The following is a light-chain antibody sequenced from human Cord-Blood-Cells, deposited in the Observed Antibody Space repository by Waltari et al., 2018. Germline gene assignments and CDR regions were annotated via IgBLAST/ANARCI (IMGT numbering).Light chain of an antibody. CDR2: DVS. CDR3: SSYTSSGTVV. V-gene: IGLV2-14*01. Sequence: QSALTQPASVSGSPGQSITISCTGTSSDVGGSNYVSWYQQHPRKAPKLIIYDVSNRPAGVSNLFSGSKSGNTASLTISGLQAEDEADYYCSSYTSSGTVVFGGGTKLTVL. J-gene: IGLJ2*01. CDR1: SSDVGGSNY.